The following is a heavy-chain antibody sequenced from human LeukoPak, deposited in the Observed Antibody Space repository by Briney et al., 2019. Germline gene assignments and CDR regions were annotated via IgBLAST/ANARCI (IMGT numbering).Heavy chain of an antibody. D-gene: IGHD3-10*01. CDR3: TTDNLYRFGKPLFPLY. Sequence: GGSLRLSCAASGFTFSNAWISWVRQAPGKGLEWVGRIKSKTDGGTTDYAAPVKGRFTISRDDSKNTLYLQMNSLKTEDTAVYYCTTDNLYRFGKPLFPLYWGQGTLVTVSS. CDR1: GFTFSNAW. J-gene: IGHJ4*02. CDR2: IKSKTDGGTT. V-gene: IGHV3-15*01.